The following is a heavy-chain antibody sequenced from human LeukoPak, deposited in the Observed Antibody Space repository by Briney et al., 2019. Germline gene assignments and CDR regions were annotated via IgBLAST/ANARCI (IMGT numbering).Heavy chain of an antibody. J-gene: IGHJ4*02. Sequence: GASLQISCKCSGYIFISYWIGWVRQLPGKGLEWMGIIYPGDSNTRYSPSFQGQVTISADKSIRTAYLQWSSLKASDTAIYYCARHAGGYRYADQWGQGTLVTVSS. D-gene: IGHD5-18*01. CDR2: IYPGDSNT. V-gene: IGHV5-51*01. CDR3: ARHAGGYRYADQ. CDR1: GYIFISYW.